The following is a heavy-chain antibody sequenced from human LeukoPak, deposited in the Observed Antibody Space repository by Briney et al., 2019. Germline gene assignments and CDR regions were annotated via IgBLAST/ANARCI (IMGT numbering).Heavy chain of an antibody. CDR3: ARRGYCSSTSCYEYWFDP. CDR1: GGSISSYY. Sequence: SETLSLTCTVSGGSISSYYWSWIRQPPGKGLEWIGYIYYSGSTNYNPSLKSRVTISVDTSKNQFSLKLSSVTAADTAVYYCARRGYCSSTSCYEYWFDPWGQGTLVTVSS. V-gene: IGHV4-59*01. D-gene: IGHD2-2*01. CDR2: IYYSGST. J-gene: IGHJ5*02.